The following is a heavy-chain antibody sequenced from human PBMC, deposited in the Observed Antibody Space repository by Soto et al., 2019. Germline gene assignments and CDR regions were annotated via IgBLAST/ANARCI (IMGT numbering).Heavy chain of an antibody. J-gene: IGHJ4*02. CDR3: AKAPPTSSATTREGVDY. CDR1: GFPFSIYA. Sequence: GGSLRLSCAAAGFPFSIYAMSWVRQAPGKGLEWISSITGNGANTYYADSAKGRFSISRDNSKNTLYLQMNSLRVEDTGVYACAKAPPTSSATTREGVDYWGQGTLVTVSS. V-gene: IGHV3-23*01. CDR2: ITGNGANT. D-gene: IGHD1-1*01.